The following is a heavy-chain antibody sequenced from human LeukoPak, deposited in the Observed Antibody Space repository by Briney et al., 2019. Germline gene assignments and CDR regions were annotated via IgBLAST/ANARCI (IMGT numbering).Heavy chain of an antibody. CDR1: GFTFSSYW. V-gene: IGHV3-74*01. CDR3: ARVGYSYGLHYFDY. Sequence: QPGGSLRLSCAASGFTFSSYWMHWVRQAPGKGLVWVSRINSDGSSTSYADSVKGRFTISRDNAKNTLYLQMNSLRAEDTAVYYCARVGYSYGLHYFDYWGQGTLVTVSS. CDR2: INSDGSST. D-gene: IGHD5-18*01. J-gene: IGHJ4*02.